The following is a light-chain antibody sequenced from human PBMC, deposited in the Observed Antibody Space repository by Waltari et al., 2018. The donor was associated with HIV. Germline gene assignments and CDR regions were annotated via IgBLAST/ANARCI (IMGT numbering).Light chain of an antibody. CDR1: SLRQYY. V-gene: IGLV3-19*01. CDR3: ACWDRSGDYIL. J-gene: IGLJ2*01. Sequence: SSELTQDPAVSVALGPTVKIACLGDSLRQYYMSWYRLRPGQAPQLLVYGKNSRPSGITDRFSASSSGNRAFLTITGARAEDEADYYCACWDRSGDYILFGGGTSLTGL. CDR2: GKN.